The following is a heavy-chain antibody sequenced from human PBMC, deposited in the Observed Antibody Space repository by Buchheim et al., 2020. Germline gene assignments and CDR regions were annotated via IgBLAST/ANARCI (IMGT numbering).Heavy chain of an antibody. CDR2: IYSGGST. Sequence: EVQLVESGGGLVQPGGSLRLSCAASGFTVSSNYMSWVRQAPGKGLEWVSVIYSGGSTYYAASVKGRFTISRDNSKTTLYLQMNSLRAEDTAVYYCARDYDYSNYYSDYWGQGTL. V-gene: IGHV3-66*02. CDR1: GFTVSSNY. CDR3: ARDYDYSNYYSDY. J-gene: IGHJ4*02. D-gene: IGHD4-11*01.